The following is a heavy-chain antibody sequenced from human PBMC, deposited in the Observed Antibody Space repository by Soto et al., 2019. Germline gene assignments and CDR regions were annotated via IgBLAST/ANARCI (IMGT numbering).Heavy chain of an antibody. D-gene: IGHD2-15*01. CDR2: ISAYNGNT. CDR1: GYTFTSYG. V-gene: IGHV1-18*01. CDR3: ARYTPWYCSGGSCYSVPEYYYGMDV. Sequence: QVQLVQSGAEVKKPGASVKVSCKASGYTFTSYGISWVRQAPGQRLEWMGGISAYNGNTNYAQKLQGRVTMTTDTSTSTAYMELRSLRADDTAVYYCARYTPWYCSGGSCYSVPEYYYGMDVWGQGTTVTVSS. J-gene: IGHJ6*02.